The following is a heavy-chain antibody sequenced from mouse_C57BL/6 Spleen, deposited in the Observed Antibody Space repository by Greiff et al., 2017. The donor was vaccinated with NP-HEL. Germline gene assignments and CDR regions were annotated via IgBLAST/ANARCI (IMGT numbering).Heavy chain of an antibody. J-gene: IGHJ4*01. CDR1: GYTFTSYW. CDR3: ARYYYAMDY. V-gene: IGHV1-52*01. Sequence: QVQLQQPGAELVRPGSSVKLSCKASGYTFTSYWMHWVKQRPIQGLEWIGNIDPSDSETHYNQKFKDKATLTVDKSSSTACMQLSSLTSEDSAVYYCARYYYAMDYWGQGTSVTVSS. CDR2: IDPSDSET.